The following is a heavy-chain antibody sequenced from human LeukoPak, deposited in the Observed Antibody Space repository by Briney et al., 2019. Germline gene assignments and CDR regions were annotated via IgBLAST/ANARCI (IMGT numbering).Heavy chain of an antibody. CDR3: ARVEMVAAAGKVDY. J-gene: IGHJ4*02. CDR1: GFTFSSYS. CDR2: ISSSSSYI. D-gene: IGHD6-13*01. V-gene: IGHV3-21*01. Sequence: SGGSLRLSCAASGFTFSSYSRNWVRQAPGKGLEWVSSISSSSSYIYYADSVKGRFTISRDNAKNSLYLQMNSLRAEDTAVYYCARVEMVAAAGKVDYWGQGTLVTVSS.